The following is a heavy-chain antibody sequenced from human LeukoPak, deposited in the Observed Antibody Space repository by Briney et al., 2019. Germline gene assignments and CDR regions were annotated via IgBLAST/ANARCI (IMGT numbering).Heavy chain of an antibody. CDR1: GFSFSTDW. CDR2: IKHDGSEG. J-gene: IGHJ4*02. Sequence: PGGSLRLSCAASGFSFSTDWVGWVRQAPGKGLEWVANIKHDGSEGHYVDSVKGRFTISRDNAKNSLYLQMNSLRVEDTALYYCVRSQYSSSSWGQGTLVAVSS. CDR3: VRSQYSSSS. D-gene: IGHD6-13*01. V-gene: IGHV3-7*01.